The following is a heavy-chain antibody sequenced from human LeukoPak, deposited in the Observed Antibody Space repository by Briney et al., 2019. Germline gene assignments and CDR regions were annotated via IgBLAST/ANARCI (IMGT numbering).Heavy chain of an antibody. J-gene: IGHJ4*02. V-gene: IGHV3-43*02. CDR2: ISGDGGST. Sequence: GGSLRLSCAASGFTFSSYAMSWVRQAPGKGLEWVSLISGDGGSTYYADSVKGRFTISRDNSKNSLYLQMNSLRTEDTALYFCAKGRPTISDPGVLDYWGQGTLVTVSS. D-gene: IGHD4/OR15-4a*01. CDR1: GFTFSSYA. CDR3: AKGRPTISDPGVLDY.